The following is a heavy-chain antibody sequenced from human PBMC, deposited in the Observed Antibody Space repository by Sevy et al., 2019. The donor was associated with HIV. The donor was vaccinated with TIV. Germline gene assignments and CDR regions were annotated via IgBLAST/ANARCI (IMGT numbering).Heavy chain of an antibody. D-gene: IGHD3-16*01. CDR3: ARGARGDAALPDY. Sequence: GGSLRLSCSVSGFNFSTYAMHWVRQAPGKGLEWVAVISSDVIRKYYGGSVRGRFAISRDNSNNTLCLQMNSLRIEDTAVYYCARGARGDAALPDYWGQGTLVTVSS. J-gene: IGHJ4*02. V-gene: IGHV3-30*09. CDR2: ISSDVIRK. CDR1: GFNFSTYA.